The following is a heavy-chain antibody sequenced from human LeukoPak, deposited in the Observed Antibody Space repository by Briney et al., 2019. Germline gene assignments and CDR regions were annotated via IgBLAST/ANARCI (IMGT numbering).Heavy chain of an antibody. CDR1: GYTFSDSA. V-gene: IGHV1-18*01. D-gene: IGHD3-9*01. CDR2: ISAYNGNT. J-gene: IGHJ4*02. Sequence: ASVKVSCKASGYTFSDSAIIWVRQAPGQGLEWMGWISAYNGNTNYAQKLQGRVTMTTDTSTSTAYMELRSLRSDDTAVYYCARAPGYDILTGYCDYWGQGTLVTVSS. CDR3: ARAPGYDILTGYCDY.